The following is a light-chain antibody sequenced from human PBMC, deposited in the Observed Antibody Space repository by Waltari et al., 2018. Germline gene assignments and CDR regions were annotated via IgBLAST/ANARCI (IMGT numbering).Light chain of an antibody. CDR3: QQYYSAPLT. CDR2: SAC. J-gene: IGKJ4*01. V-gene: IGKV4-1*01. Sequence: DIVMTQSPDSLAVSVGERATINCKSSQSLLYSSKNKNYLGWYQQKPGQAPKLLIYSACTRESGVPDRFSGSGSGTEFTLTINSLQAEDVAVYYCQQYYSAPLTFGGGTKVEIK. CDR1: QSLLYSSKNKNY.